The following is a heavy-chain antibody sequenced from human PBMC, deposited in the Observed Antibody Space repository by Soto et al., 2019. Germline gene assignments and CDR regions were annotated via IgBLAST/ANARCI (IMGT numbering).Heavy chain of an antibody. CDR2: MNPNSGNT. D-gene: IGHD2-15*01. V-gene: IGHV1-8*01. Sequence: QVQLVQSGAEVKKPGASVKVSCKASGYTFTSYDINWVRQATGQGLEWMGWMNPNSGNTGYAQKFQGSVTMTRNTSISTAYMELSSLRSEDTAVYYCARGGGYCSGGSCYSYYYYGMDVWGQGTTVTVSS. CDR3: ARGGGYCSGGSCYSYYYYGMDV. CDR1: GYTFTSYD. J-gene: IGHJ6*02.